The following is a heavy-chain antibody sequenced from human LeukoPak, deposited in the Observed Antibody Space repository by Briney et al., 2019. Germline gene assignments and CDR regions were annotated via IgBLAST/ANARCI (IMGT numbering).Heavy chain of an antibody. Sequence: PGRSLRLSCAASGFTFDDYAMHWVRQAPGKGLEWVSGISWNSGSIGYADSVKGRFTISRDNAKNSLYLQMNSLRAEDTALYYCAKGGGSSGWYSVYYFDYWGQGTLVTVSS. CDR2: ISWNSGSI. CDR3: AKGGGSSGWYSVYYFDY. D-gene: IGHD6-19*01. CDR1: GFTFDDYA. V-gene: IGHV3-9*01. J-gene: IGHJ4*02.